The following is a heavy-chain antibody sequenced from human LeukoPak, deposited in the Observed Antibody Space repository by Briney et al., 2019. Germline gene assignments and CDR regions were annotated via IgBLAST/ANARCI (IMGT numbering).Heavy chain of an antibody. CDR3: ARRSLVQGSYYFDY. J-gene: IGHJ4*02. CDR2: IYPGDSDT. Sequence: GESLKISCKGSGYSFTSYWIGWVRQMPGKGLEWMGIIYPGDSDTRYSPSFQGQVTISADKSISTAHLQWSSLKASDTAMYYYARRSLVQGSYYFDYWGQGTLVTVSS. CDR1: GYSFTSYW. D-gene: IGHD1-26*01. V-gene: IGHV5-51*01.